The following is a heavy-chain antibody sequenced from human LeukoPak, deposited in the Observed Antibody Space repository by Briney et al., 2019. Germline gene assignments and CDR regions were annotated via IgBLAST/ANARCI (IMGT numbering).Heavy chain of an antibody. D-gene: IGHD4-17*01. CDR3: AKGSDGDYSNYYYGMDV. CDR1: GFTFSSYA. V-gene: IGHV3-23*01. J-gene: IGHJ6*02. Sequence: GGSLRLSCAASGFTFSSYAMSWVRQAPGKGLEWASAISGSGGSTYYADSVKGRFTISRDNSKNTLYLQMNSLRAEDTAVYYCAKGSDGDYSNYYYGMDVWGQGTTVTVSS. CDR2: ISGSGGST.